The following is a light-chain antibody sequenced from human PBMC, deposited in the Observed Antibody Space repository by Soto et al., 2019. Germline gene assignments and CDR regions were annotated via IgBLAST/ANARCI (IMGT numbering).Light chain of an antibody. CDR3: QQYGDSPLT. CDR2: AAS. J-gene: IGKJ3*01. Sequence: EILLTQSPRTLSLSPGDGVTLSCRASQSVTVNSLAWYQQKPGQAPRLLIYAASTRAAAVPDRFTGSGSGTDFALTISRLEPEDFGVYYCQQYGDSPLTSGPGTKVDI. CDR1: QSVTVNS. V-gene: IGKV3-20*01.